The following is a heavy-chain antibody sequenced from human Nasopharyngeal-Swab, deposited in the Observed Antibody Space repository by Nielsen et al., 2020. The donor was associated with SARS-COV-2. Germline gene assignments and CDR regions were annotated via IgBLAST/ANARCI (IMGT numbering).Heavy chain of an antibody. Sequence: IDYADSVKGRFTISRDNAKNTLYLQMNSLRAEDTAVYYCARKDVCAYGVDAFDI. J-gene: IGHJ3*02. CDR2: I. CDR3: ARKDVCAYGVDAFDI. V-gene: IGHV3-48*01. D-gene: IGHD2-8*01.